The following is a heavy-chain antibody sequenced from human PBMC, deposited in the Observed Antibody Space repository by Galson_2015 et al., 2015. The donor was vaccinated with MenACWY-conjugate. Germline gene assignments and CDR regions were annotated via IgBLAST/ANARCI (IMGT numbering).Heavy chain of an antibody. CDR3: AKEEGGVGSSYRSILDY. J-gene: IGHJ4*02. D-gene: IGHD3-10*01. Sequence: SLRLSCAASGFTFSNHGMQWVRQAPGKGLEWVAVISSGGDVKHYADSVKGRFTVSRDNSKSTLYLQMDSLRPEDTAVYYCAKEEGGVGSSYRSILDYWGQGTLVTVSS. CDR1: GFTFSNHG. V-gene: IGHV3-30*18. CDR2: ISSGGDVK.